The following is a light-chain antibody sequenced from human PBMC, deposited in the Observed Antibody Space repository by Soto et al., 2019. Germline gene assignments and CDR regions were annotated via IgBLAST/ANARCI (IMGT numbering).Light chain of an antibody. J-gene: IGKJ5*01. CDR2: GAS. Sequence: EIVMTQSPATLSVSPGERATLSCRASESVSSRVGWYQQKPGQAPRLLIYGASTRATGIPARFSGSGSGTEFTLTISSLQSEDSAVYYCQQYNNWPPITFGQGTRLEIK. CDR1: ESVSSR. CDR3: QQYNNWPPIT. V-gene: IGKV3-15*01.